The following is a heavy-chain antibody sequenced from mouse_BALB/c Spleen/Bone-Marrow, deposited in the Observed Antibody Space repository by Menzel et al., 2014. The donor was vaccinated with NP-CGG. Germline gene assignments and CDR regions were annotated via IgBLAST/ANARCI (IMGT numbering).Heavy chain of an antibody. CDR1: GYTFTDYS. Sequence: LMESGPELKKPGETVKISCKASGYTFTDYSMHWVKQAPGKGLKWMGWINTETGEPTYADDFKGRFAFSLETSASTAYLQINNLKNEDTATYFCARPLYRYDGAWFAYWGQGTLVTVSA. CDR2: INTETGEP. CDR3: ARPLYRYDGAWFAY. J-gene: IGHJ3*01. V-gene: IGHV9-2-1*01. D-gene: IGHD2-14*01.